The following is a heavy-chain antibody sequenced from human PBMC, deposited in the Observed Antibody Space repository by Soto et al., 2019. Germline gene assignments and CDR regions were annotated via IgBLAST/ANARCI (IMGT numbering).Heavy chain of an antibody. CDR3: ARDGLSIAARPRFYGMDV. Sequence: ASVKVSCKASGYTFTCYYMHWVRQAPGQGLEWMGWINPNSGGTNYAQKFQGWVTMTRDTSISTAYMELSRLRSDDTAVYYCARDGLSIAARPRFYGMDVWGQGTTVTV. V-gene: IGHV1-2*04. CDR1: GYTFTCYY. D-gene: IGHD6-6*01. J-gene: IGHJ6*02. CDR2: INPNSGGT.